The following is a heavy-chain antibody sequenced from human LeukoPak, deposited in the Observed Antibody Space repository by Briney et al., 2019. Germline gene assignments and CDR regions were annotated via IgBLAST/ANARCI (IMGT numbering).Heavy chain of an antibody. J-gene: IGHJ6*03. CDR3: ARLSAYYYGSYFYYYMDV. CDR2: IYSGGST. Sequence: GGSLRLSCAASEFSVGSNYVTWVRQAPGKGLEWVSLIYSGGSTYYADSVKGRFTISRDNSKNTLYLQMNSLRAEDTAVYYCARLSAYYYGSYFYYYMDVWGKGTTVTVSS. V-gene: IGHV3-66*04. D-gene: IGHD3-10*01. CDR1: EFSVGSNY.